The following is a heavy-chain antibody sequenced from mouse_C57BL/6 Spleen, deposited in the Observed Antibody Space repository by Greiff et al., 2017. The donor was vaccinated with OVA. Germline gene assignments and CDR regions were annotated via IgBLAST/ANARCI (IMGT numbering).Heavy chain of an antibody. J-gene: IGHJ1*03. CDR1: GFTFSSYT. CDR3: ARRGSSPYWYFDV. Sequence: EVKVEESGGGLVKPGGSLKLSCAASGFTFSSYTMSWVRQTPEKRLEWVATISGGGGNTYYPDSVKGRFTISRDNAKNTLYLQMSSLRSEDTALYYCARRGSSPYWYFDVWGTGTTVTVSS. V-gene: IGHV5-9*01. D-gene: IGHD1-1*01. CDR2: ISGGGGNT.